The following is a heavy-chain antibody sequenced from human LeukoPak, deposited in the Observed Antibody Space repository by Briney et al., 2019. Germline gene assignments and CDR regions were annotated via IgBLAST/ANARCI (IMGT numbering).Heavy chain of an antibody. V-gene: IGHV4-34*01. CDR1: GGSFSGYY. Sequence: SETLSLTCAVYGGSFSGYYWSWIRQPPGKGLEWIGEINHSGSTNYKPSLKSRVTISVDTSKNQFSLKLSSVTAADTAVYYCARKLGVVVAATNNWFDPWGQGTLVTVSS. D-gene: IGHD2-15*01. CDR3: ARKLGVVVAATNNWFDP. J-gene: IGHJ5*02. CDR2: INHSGST.